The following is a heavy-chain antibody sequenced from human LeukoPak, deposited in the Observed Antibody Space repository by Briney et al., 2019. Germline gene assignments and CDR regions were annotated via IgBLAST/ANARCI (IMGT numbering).Heavy chain of an antibody. Sequence: GGSLRLSCSASGVTFSSYAMSGVRQAPGKGREWVSGISSSGGSTYYADSVKGRFTISRDNSKNTLYLQMNSLRAEDTAVYYCAIRTAGSYFDYWGQGTPVTVSS. V-gene: IGHV3-23*01. CDR2: ISSSGGST. D-gene: IGHD1-26*01. J-gene: IGHJ4*02. CDR3: AIRTAGSYFDY. CDR1: GVTFSSYA.